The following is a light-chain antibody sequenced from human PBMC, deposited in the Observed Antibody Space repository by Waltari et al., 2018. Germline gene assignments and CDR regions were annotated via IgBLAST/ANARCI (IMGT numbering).Light chain of an antibody. J-gene: IGKJ5*01. Sequence: VLTQSPATLSLSPGAGATLPCRASQSITPYLAWFQQRPGQAPRLLIYDASNRAAGVPARFSGSGSGTDFTLSISSLEPEDFAVYYCHQRGSWPITFGQGTRLEIK. CDR3: HQRGSWPIT. CDR1: QSITPY. V-gene: IGKV3-11*01. CDR2: DAS.